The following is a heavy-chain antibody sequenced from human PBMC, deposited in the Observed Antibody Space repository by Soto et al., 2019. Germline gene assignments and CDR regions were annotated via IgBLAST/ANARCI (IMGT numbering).Heavy chain of an antibody. V-gene: IGHV1-69*13. CDR3: ARDPALYSSSQYLWFDP. D-gene: IGHD6-6*01. CDR1: GGTFSSYA. J-gene: IGHJ5*02. Sequence: SVKVSCEASGGTFSSYASSWMRQPPGQGIEWMGRIIPIFGTANYAQTFKGRVTITADESTSTAYMELSSMRSEDTAVYYCARDPALYSSSQYLWFDPWGQGTLVTVSS. CDR2: IIPIFGTA.